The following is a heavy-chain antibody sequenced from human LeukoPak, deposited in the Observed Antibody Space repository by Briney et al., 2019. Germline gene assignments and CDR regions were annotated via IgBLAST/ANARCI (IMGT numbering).Heavy chain of an antibody. Sequence: PGESLKISCKGSGYSFTTHWIGWVRQMPGKGLEWMGIIYPGDSGTRYSPSFEGQVTISADESTSTAYLQWSSLKASDTAMYYCARRDSGGNLDYWGQGTLVTVSS. J-gene: IGHJ4*02. CDR1: GYSFTTHW. V-gene: IGHV5-51*01. D-gene: IGHD4-23*01. CDR3: ARRDSGGNLDY. CDR2: IYPGDSGT.